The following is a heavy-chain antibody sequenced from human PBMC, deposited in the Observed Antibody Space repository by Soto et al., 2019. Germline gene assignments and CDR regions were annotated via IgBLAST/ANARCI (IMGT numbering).Heavy chain of an antibody. J-gene: IGHJ6*03. CDR1: GGSISSGGYY. CDR2: IYYSGST. V-gene: IGHV4-31*03. CDR3: ARTEYSSSLSYYYYYMDV. Sequence: SETPSLTCTVSGGSISSGGYYWSWIRQHPGKGLEWIGYIYYSGSTYYNPSLKSRVTISVDTSKNQFSLKLSSVTAADTAVYYCARTEYSSSLSYYYYYMDVWGKGTTVTVSS. D-gene: IGHD6-6*01.